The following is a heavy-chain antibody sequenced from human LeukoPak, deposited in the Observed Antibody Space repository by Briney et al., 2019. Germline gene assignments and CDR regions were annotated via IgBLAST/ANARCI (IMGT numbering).Heavy chain of an antibody. CDR1: GFTFSTYS. CDR3: AREEGYGAFDI. J-gene: IGHJ3*02. Sequence: GGSLRLSCAASGFTFSTYSMNWVRQAPGKGLEWVSYISSSSSYIYQPDSVKGRFTISRDNAKNSLYLQMNSLRAEDTAIYYCAREEGYGAFDIWGQGTMVTVSS. CDR2: ISSSSSYI. V-gene: IGHV3-21*01. D-gene: IGHD2-15*01.